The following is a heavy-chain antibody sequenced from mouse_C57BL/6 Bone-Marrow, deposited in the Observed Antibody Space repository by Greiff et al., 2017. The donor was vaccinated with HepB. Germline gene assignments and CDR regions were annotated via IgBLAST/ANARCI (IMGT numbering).Heavy chain of an antibody. CDR1: GYSFTGYY. J-gene: IGHJ3*01. CDR2: INPSTGGT. CDR3: AIYNDEAY. V-gene: IGHV1-42*01. Sequence: VQLQQSGPELVKPGASVKISCKASGYSFTGYYMNWVKQSPEKSLEWIGEINPSTGGTTYNQKFKAKATLTVDKSSSTAYMQLKSLTSEDSAVYYCAIYNDEAYWGQGTLVTVSA. D-gene: IGHD1-3*01.